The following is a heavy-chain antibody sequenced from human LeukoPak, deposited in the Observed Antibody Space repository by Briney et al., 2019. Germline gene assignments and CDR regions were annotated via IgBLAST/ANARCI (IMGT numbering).Heavy chain of an antibody. CDR1: GYTFTGYY. Sequence: ALVKVSCKASGYTFTGYYMHWVRQAPGQGLEWMGWINPNSGGTNYAQKFQGWVTMTRDTSISTAYMELSRLRSDDTAVYYCARGSGAMVRGVLGAFDIWGQGTMVTVSS. V-gene: IGHV1-2*04. CDR3: ARGSGAMVRGVLGAFDI. J-gene: IGHJ3*02. D-gene: IGHD3-10*01. CDR2: INPNSGGT.